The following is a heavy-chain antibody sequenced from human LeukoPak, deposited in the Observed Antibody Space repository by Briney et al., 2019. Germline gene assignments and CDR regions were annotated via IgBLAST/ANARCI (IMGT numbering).Heavy chain of an antibody. CDR2: IYYSGST. J-gene: IGHJ2*01. V-gene: IGHV4-31*03. Sequence: SETLSLTRTVSGGSISSGGYYWSWIRQHPGKGLEWIGYIYYSGSTYYNPSLKSRVTISVDTSKNQFSLKLSSVTAADTAMYYCARGPVYWYFDLWGRGTLVTVSS. CDR1: GGSISSGGYY. CDR3: ARGPVYWYFDL.